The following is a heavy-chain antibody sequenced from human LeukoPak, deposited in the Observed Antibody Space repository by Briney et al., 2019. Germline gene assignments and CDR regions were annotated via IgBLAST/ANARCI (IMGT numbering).Heavy chain of an antibody. V-gene: IGHV4-34*01. J-gene: IGHJ4*02. D-gene: IGHD3-9*01. CDR2: INHSGST. CDR1: GGSFSGYY. Sequence: SETLSLTCAVYGGSFSGYYWSWIRQPPGKGLEWIGEINHSGSTNYNPSLKSRVTISVDTSKNQSSLKLSSVTAADTAVYYCARHNPVLRYFDWLLPYFDYWGQGTLVTVSP. CDR3: ARHNPVLRYFDWLLPYFDY.